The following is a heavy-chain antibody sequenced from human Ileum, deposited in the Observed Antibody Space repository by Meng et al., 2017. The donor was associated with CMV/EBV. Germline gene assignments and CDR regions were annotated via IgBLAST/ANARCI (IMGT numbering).Heavy chain of an antibody. D-gene: IGHD3-16*01. J-gene: IGHJ4*02. CDR2: IYHGGST. CDR1: GDSITSFY. CDR3: ARGPGGFGDFNFDY. Sequence: QVQVAEPGPGLVKPSETLSLTCTVSGDSITSFYGSWIRQPAGKALEWIGRIYHGGSTNYNPSLKSRVTLSVDTSKNQFSMRLTSVTAADTAVYYCARGPGGFGDFNFDYWGQGTLVTVSS. V-gene: IGHV4-4*07.